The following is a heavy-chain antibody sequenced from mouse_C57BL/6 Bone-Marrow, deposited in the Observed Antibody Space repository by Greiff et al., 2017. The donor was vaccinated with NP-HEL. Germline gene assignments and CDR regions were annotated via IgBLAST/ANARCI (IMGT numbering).Heavy chain of an antibody. D-gene: IGHD1-1*01. CDR1: GYTFTSYG. Sequence: VHLVESGAELARPGASVKLSCKASGYTFTSYGISWVKQRTGQGLEWIGEIYPRSGNTYYNGKFKGKATLTADKSSSTAYMELRSLTSEDSAVYFCATDYYGSSYWYFDVWGTGTTVTVSS. CDR2: IYPRSGNT. CDR3: ATDYYGSSYWYFDV. V-gene: IGHV1-81*01. J-gene: IGHJ1*03.